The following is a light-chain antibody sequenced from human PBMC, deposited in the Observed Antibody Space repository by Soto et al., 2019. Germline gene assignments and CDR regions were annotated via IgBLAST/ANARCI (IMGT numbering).Light chain of an antibody. CDR1: QSVSRY. Sequence: EVVLTQSPATLSLSPGERATLSCRASQSVSRYLVWYQQKPGQGPRLLIYDASNRATGIPARFSGSGSGTDFTLTISSLEPEDFAVYYCQQRSNWPLTFGGGTKVEIK. CDR3: QQRSNWPLT. V-gene: IGKV3-11*01. J-gene: IGKJ4*01. CDR2: DAS.